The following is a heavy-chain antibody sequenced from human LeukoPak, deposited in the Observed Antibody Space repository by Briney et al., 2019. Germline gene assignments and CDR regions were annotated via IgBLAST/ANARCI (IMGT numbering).Heavy chain of an antibody. CDR1: GFTFSSYT. D-gene: IGHD2-15*01. J-gene: IGHJ6*02. CDR3: ARDGTDCSGGSCYPYYGMDV. Sequence: GGSLRLSCAASGFTFSSYTMSWVRQAPGKGLEWVAVISYDGSNKYYADSVKGRFTISRDNSKNTLYLQMNSLRAEDTAVYYCARDGTDCSGGSCYPYYGMDVWGQGTTVTVSS. CDR2: ISYDGSNK. V-gene: IGHV3-30-3*01.